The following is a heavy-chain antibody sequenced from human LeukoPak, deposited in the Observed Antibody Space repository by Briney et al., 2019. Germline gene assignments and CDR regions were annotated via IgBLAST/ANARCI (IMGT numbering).Heavy chain of an antibody. V-gene: IGHV3-7*01. CDR1: GFSFSTYW. CDR2: IKQDGSEK. CDR3: ARGSRYYYDSSGYSYFDY. D-gene: IGHD3-22*01. J-gene: IGHJ4*02. Sequence: QPGGSLRLSCVASGFSFSTYWMSWVRQAPGKGLEWVANIKQDGSEKYYVDSVKGRFTISRDNAKNSLYLQMNSLRAEDTAVYYCARGSRYYYDSSGYSYFDYWGQGTLVTVSS.